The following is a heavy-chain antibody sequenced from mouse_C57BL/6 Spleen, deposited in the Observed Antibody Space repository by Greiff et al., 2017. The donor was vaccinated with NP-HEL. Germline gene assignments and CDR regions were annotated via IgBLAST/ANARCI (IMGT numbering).Heavy chain of an antibody. CDR2: ISSGGSYT. Sequence: EVQLQESGGDLVKPGGSLKLSCAASGFTFSSYGMSWVRQTPDKRLEWVATISSGGSYTYYPDSVKGRFTISRDNAKNTLYLQMSSLKSEDTAMYYCARPHYGSSYFDYWGQGTTLTVSS. CDR1: GFTFSSYG. V-gene: IGHV5-6*01. D-gene: IGHD1-1*01. CDR3: ARPHYGSSYFDY. J-gene: IGHJ2*01.